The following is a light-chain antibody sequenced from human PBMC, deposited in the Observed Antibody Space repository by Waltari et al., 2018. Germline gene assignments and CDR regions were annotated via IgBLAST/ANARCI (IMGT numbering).Light chain of an antibody. CDR3: SSYSTTSTLVV. CDR2: EVS. Sequence: QSALTQPASVSGSPGQSITITCTGTSAEIGGFDYVSWYQQRPGKAPKLIIFEVSKRAPGISHRVSGSKSGSTASLTISGLQTEDDSDYYCSSYSTTSTLVVFGGGTKVTVL. CDR1: SAEIGGFDY. V-gene: IGLV2-14*01. J-gene: IGLJ2*01.